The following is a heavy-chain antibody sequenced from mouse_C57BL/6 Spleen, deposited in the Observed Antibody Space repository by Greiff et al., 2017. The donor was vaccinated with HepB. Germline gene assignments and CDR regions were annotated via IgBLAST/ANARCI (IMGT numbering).Heavy chain of an antibody. CDR1: GYTFTSYW. V-gene: IGHV1-53*01. D-gene: IGHD3-2*02. CDR3: ARSGQLRLPWFAY. J-gene: IGHJ3*01. CDR2: INPSNGGT. Sequence: QVQLQQPGTELVKPGASVKLSCKASGYTFTSYWLHWVKQRPGQGLEWIGNINPSNGGTNYNEKFKSKATLTVDKSSSTAYMQLSSLTSEDSAVYYCARSGQLRLPWFAYWGQGTLVTVSA.